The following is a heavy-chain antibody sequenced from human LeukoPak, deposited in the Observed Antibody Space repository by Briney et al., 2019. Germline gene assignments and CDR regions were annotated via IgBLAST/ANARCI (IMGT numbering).Heavy chain of an antibody. CDR2: IYYSGST. CDR1: GGSISSSSYY. D-gene: IGHD2-21*02. J-gene: IGHJ4*02. V-gene: IGHV4-39*01. CDR3: ARRAPIVVVTSYYFDY. Sequence: PSETLSLTCTVSGGSISSSSYYWGWIRQPPGKGLEWIGSIYYSGSTYYNPSLESRVTISVDTSKNQFSPKLSSVTAADTAVYYCARRAPIVVVTSYYFDYWGQGTLVTVSS.